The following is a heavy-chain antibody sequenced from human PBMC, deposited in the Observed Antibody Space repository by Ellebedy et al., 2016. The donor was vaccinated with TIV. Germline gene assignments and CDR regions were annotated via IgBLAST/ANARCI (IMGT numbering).Heavy chain of an antibody. D-gene: IGHD1-1*01. CDR2: INMNTGNP. J-gene: IGHJ6*03. V-gene: IGHV7-4-1*02. Sequence: ASVTVSCKASGYTFTGYPMNLVRQAPGQGLEWLGWINMNTGNPTYAQGFTGRFVFSLDTSVSTAYLQITSLKAEDTAAYYCARDSRYNWNDWDFYHMEVWGKGTTVTVSS. CDR1: GYTFTGYP. CDR3: ARDSRYNWNDWDFYHMEV.